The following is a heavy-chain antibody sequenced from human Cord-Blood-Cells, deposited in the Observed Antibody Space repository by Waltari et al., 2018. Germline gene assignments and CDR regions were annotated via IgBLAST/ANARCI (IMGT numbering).Heavy chain of an antibody. CDR1: GFTFSSYA. V-gene: IGHV3-30-3*01. CDR2: RSDDGSNK. CDR3: ARAGSSLDAFDI. D-gene: IGHD1-26*01. J-gene: IGHJ3*02. Sequence: QVQLVESGGGVVQPGRSLRLSCAASGFTFSSYAMHWVRQAPGKGLGGVAVRSDDGSNKYYADSVKGRFTISRDNSKNTLYLQMNSLRAEDTAVYYCARAGSSLDAFDIWGQGTMVTVSS.